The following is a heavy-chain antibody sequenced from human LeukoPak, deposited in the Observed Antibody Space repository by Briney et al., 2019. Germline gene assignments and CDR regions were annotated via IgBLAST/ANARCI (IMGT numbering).Heavy chain of an antibody. D-gene: IGHD2-8*02. CDR2: IIPIFGTA. CDR3: ARNPSVLNYFDY. V-gene: IGHV1-69*13. CDR1: GGTFSSYA. J-gene: IGHJ4*02. Sequence: PVKVSCKASGGTFSSYAISWVRQAPAQGLEWMGGIIPIFGTANYAQKFQGRVTITADESTSTAYMELSSLRSEDTAVYYCARNPSVLNYFDYWGQGTLVTVSS.